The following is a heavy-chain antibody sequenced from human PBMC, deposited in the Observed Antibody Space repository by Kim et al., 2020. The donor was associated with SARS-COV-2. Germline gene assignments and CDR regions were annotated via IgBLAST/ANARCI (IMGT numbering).Heavy chain of an antibody. J-gene: IGHJ4*02. CDR3: AKDKSPDYVWGSYRSFKGPDPTFDY. Sequence: GGSLRLSCAASGFTFDDYAMHWVRQAPGKGLEWVSGISWNSGSIGYADSVKGRFTISRDNAKNSLYLQMNSLRAEDTALYYCAKDKSPDYVWGSYRSFKGPDPTFDYWGQGTLVTVSS. D-gene: IGHD3-16*02. CDR1: GFTFDDYA. V-gene: IGHV3-9*01. CDR2: ISWNSGSI.